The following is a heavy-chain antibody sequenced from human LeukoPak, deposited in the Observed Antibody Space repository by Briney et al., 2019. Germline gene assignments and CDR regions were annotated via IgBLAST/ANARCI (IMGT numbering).Heavy chain of an antibody. CDR1: GFILSTSE. V-gene: IGHV3-48*03. Sequence: PGGSLRLSCVAFGFILSTSEMNWVRQAPGKGLEWVSFIASDGTIYYADSVKGRFTISRDNAKNSLYLQMNSLGAEDTAVCYCASGPYSTNTVTGYFQHWGQGTLVTVSS. D-gene: IGHD4-17*01. J-gene: IGHJ1*01. CDR2: IASDGTI. CDR3: ASGPYSTNTVTGYFQH.